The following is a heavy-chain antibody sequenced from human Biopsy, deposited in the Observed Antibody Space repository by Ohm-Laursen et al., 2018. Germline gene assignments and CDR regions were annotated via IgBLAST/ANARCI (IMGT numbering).Heavy chain of an antibody. V-gene: IGHV4-59*11. Sequence: TLSLTCIVSGGSFTGHYWSWIRQPPGKGLEWVGYISNIGSTNYNPSLKSRVTISVDTSENHFSLKLTSVTAADTAVYYCARESALAGDFDSWGQGTLVTVSS. CDR1: GGSFTGHY. D-gene: IGHD6-19*01. J-gene: IGHJ4*02. CDR2: ISNIGST. CDR3: ARESALAGDFDS.